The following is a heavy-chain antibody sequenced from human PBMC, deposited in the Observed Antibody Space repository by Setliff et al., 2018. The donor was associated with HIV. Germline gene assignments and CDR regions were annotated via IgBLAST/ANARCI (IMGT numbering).Heavy chain of an antibody. CDR1: GGSISSSSYY. CDR2: IYYSGST. CDR3: AKDPPLSYSSGWYYFDY. J-gene: IGHJ4*02. Sequence: SETLSLTCTVSGGSISSSSYYWGWIRQPPGKGLEWIGSIYYSGSTNYNPSLKSRVTISVDTTKSQISLKLSSVTAADTAIYYCAKDPPLSYSSGWYYFDYWGQGTLVTVSS. D-gene: IGHD6-19*01. V-gene: IGHV4-39*07.